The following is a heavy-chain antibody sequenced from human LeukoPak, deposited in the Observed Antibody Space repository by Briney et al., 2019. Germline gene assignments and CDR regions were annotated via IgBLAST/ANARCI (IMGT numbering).Heavy chain of an antibody. CDR3: ARLPHGWHFDY. CDR1: EFVFSSYE. D-gene: IGHD6-19*01. CDR2: ITNSGGTI. J-gene: IGHJ4*02. Sequence: PGGSLRLSCVASEFVFSSYEMNWVRQAPGKGLEWVSYITNSGGTIHYADSVKGRFTISRDNSRNLLYLQMNSLRAEDTAVYYCARLPHGWHFDYWGQGTLVTVST. V-gene: IGHV3-48*03.